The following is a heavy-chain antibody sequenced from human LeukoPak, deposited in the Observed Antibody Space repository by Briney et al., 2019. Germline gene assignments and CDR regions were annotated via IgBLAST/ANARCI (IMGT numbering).Heavy chain of an antibody. CDR2: IYSGGIT. J-gene: IGHJ4*02. CDR3: ARDYYCSSTSCYQPYFDY. CDR1: GFTVSSNY. Sequence: GGSLRLSCAASGFTVSSNYMSWVRQAPGKGLEWVSVIYSGGITYYADSVEGRFTISRDNSKNTLHLQMNSLRAEDTAVYYCARDYYCSSTSCYQPYFDYWGQGTLVTVSS. D-gene: IGHD2-2*01. V-gene: IGHV3-53*01.